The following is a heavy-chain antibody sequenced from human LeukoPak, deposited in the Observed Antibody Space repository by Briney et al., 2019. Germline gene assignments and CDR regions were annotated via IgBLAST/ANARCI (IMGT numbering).Heavy chain of an antibody. CDR1: GFTFSSYA. J-gene: IGHJ4*02. D-gene: IGHD3-22*01. CDR3: AKGRYDSSGYPFDY. V-gene: IGHV3-23*01. CDR2: ISGSGGST. Sequence: GGSLRLSCAASGFTFSSYAMSWVRQAPGKGLEWVSAISGSGGSTYYADSVKGRFTISGDNSKNTLYLQMNSLRAEDTAVYYCAKGRYDSSGYPFDYWGQGTLVTVSS.